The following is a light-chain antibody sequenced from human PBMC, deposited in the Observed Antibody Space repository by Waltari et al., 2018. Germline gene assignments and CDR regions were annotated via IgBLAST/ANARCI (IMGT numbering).Light chain of an antibody. V-gene: IGKV3-20*01. CDR1: ENVKRNS. CDR2: GAS. J-gene: IGKJ2*01. CDR3: LQYGNSPGT. Sequence: ETVMMQSPGTLSLSPGERATLSCRASENVKRNSLAWYQQKPGQAPRLLIYGASSRATGIPDRFSGSGSGTDVTLTISRVEPEDIAVYYCLQYGNSPGTFGQGSKLQIK.